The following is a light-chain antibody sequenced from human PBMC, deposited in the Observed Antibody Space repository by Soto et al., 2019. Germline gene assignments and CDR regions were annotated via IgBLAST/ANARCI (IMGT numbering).Light chain of an antibody. Sequence: EIVLTQSPATLSLSPGERATLSCRASQSVSSYLAWYQQKPGQAPRLLIYDASNRATGIPARFSGSGSGTDFTLTISSLEPEDFAVYYCQQRSNWITXGXGTRLEIK. CDR3: QQRSNWIT. J-gene: IGKJ5*01. CDR2: DAS. CDR1: QSVSSY. V-gene: IGKV3-11*01.